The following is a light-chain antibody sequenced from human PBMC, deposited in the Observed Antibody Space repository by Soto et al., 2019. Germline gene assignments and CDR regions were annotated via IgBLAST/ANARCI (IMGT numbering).Light chain of an antibody. Sequence: DIQMTQSPSTVSASVGDRVTITCRASQNINTWLAWYQQKPGKAPKLLILKASSLESGVPSRFSGSGSGTEFTLTISSLQPDDLATYYCQQYNTYSSLTFGGGTKVDIK. CDR1: QNINTW. CDR2: KAS. CDR3: QQYNTYSSLT. V-gene: IGKV1-5*03. J-gene: IGKJ4*01.